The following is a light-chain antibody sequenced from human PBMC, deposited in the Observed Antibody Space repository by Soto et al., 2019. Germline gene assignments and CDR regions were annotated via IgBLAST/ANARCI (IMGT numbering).Light chain of an antibody. CDR1: SNDVGIYNY. J-gene: IGLJ3*02. CDR2: EVT. CDR3: SSYTISSTWV. V-gene: IGLV2-14*01. Sequence: QSVLTQPASVSRSPGQSITISCTGTSNDVGIYNYVSWYQQHPGKAPKLMIYEVTNRPSGVSDRFSGSKSDNTASLTISGLQAEDEADYYCSSYTISSTWVFGGGTKVTVL.